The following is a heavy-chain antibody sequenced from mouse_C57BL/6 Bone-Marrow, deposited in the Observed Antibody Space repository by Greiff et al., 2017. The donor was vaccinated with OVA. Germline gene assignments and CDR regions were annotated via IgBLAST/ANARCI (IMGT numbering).Heavy chain of an antibody. CDR1: GYTFTSYW. Sequence: QVQLQQPGAELVKPGASVKLSCKASGYTFTSYWIQWVKQRPGQGLEWIGEIDPSGSYTNYNQKFKGKATLTVDTSSSTAYMQLSSLTSEDSAVYYCASAVFAYWGQGTLVTVSA. CDR3: ASAVFAY. V-gene: IGHV1-50*01. J-gene: IGHJ3*01. CDR2: IDPSGSYT.